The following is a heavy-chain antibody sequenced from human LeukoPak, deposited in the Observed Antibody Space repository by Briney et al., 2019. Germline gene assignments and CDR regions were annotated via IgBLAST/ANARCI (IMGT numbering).Heavy chain of an antibody. CDR1: GFTFTSYS. CDR2: IRQDGGLK. D-gene: IGHD1-26*01. V-gene: IGHV3-7*01. J-gene: IGHJ4*02. Sequence: GGSLRLSCAASGFTFTSYSMSWVRQAPGKGLEWVANIRQDGGLKHYVDSVKGRFTISRDNAENSLYLQMNSLRAEDTAVYYCAREIVGAIKSYFDYWGQGTLVTASS. CDR3: AREIVGAIKSYFDY.